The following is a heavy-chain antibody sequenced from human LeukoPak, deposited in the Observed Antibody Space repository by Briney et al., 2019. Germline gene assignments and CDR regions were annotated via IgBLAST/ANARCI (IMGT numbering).Heavy chain of an antibody. CDR3: AGTYGYSYYYYGMDV. V-gene: IGHV4-31*03. D-gene: IGHD5-18*01. J-gene: IGHJ6*02. CDR2: IYYSGST. Sequence: SQTLSLTCTVSGGSISSGGYYWSWIRQHPGTGLEWIGYIYYSGSTYYNPSLKSRVTISVDTSKNQFSLKLSSVTAADTAVYYCAGTYGYSYYYYGMDVWGQGTTVTVSS. CDR1: GGSISSGGYY.